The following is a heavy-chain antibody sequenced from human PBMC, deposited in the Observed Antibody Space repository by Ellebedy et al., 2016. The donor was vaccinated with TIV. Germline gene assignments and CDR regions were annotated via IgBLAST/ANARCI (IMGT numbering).Heavy chain of an antibody. D-gene: IGHD1-26*01. Sequence: PGGSLRLSCEGSGYSFTNYWIAWVRQMPGKGLEWMGLIYPDDSDTAYSPSFQGQVTISADKSLSTAYLQWSSLKASDTAVYYCARHRSVGATSYGMDVWGQGTTVTVSS. CDR3: ARHRSVGATSYGMDV. J-gene: IGHJ6*02. V-gene: IGHV5-51*01. CDR1: GYSFTNYW. CDR2: IYPDDSDT.